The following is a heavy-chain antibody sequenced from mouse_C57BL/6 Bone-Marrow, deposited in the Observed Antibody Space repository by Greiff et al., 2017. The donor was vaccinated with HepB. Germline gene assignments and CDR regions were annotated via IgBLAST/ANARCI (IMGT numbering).Heavy chain of an antibody. D-gene: IGHD3-2*02. CDR2: IDPEDGET. J-gene: IGHJ3*01. Sequence: VQLKESGAELVKPGASVKLSCTASGFNIKDYYMHWVKQRTEQGLEWIGRIDPEDGETKYAPKFPGKATITADTSSNTAYLQLSSLTSEDTAVYYCATAQVAYWGQGTLVTVSA. CDR1: GFNIKDYY. CDR3: ATAQVAY. V-gene: IGHV14-2*01.